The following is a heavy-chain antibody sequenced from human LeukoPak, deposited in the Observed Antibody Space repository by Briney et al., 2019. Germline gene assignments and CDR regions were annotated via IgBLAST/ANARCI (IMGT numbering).Heavy chain of an antibody. CDR3: AKDPRKLVVPAAMPRLSYYGMDV. Sequence: GGSLRLSCAAPGFTFSSYGMHWVRQAPGKGLEWVAVISYDGSNKYYADSVKGRFTISRDNSKNTLYLQMNSLRAEDTAVYYCAKDPRKLVVPAAMPRLSYYGMDVWGKGTTVTVSS. CDR1: GFTFSSYG. D-gene: IGHD2-2*01. CDR2: ISYDGSNK. J-gene: IGHJ6*04. V-gene: IGHV3-30*18.